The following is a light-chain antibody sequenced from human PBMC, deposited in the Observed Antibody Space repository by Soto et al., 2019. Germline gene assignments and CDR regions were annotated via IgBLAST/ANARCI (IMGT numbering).Light chain of an antibody. CDR3: QQYGSSPRT. CDR2: GAS. V-gene: IGKV3-20*01. J-gene: IGKJ1*01. Sequence: EIVLTQSPGTLSLSPGERATLSCRASQSLSSNYLAWYQQKPGQAPKLLIYGASSGATGIPDRFSGSGSGTDFTLTISRLEPEDFAVYYCQQYGSSPRTFGQGTKVDIK. CDR1: QSLSSNY.